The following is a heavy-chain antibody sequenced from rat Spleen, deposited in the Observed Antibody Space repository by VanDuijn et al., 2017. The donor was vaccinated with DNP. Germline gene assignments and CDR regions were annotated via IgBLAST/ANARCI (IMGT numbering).Heavy chain of an antibody. J-gene: IGHJ2*01. V-gene: IGHV5-31*01. Sequence: EVQLVESGGDLVQPGRSLKLSCVASGFMFDNHWMIWIRQIPGKGLEWVASITSSGGYTYYPDSVKGRFTISRDNAKNTLYLQMNSLRSEDTATYYCTRDLHFGDNYAFEYWGQGVMVIVSS. CDR2: ITSSGGYT. CDR1: GFMFDNHW. CDR3: TRDLHFGDNYAFEY. D-gene: IGHD1-11*01.